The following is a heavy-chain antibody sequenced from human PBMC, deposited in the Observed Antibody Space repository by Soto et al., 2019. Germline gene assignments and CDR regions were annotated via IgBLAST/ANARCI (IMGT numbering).Heavy chain of an antibody. J-gene: IGHJ6*02. V-gene: IGHV2-70*01. CDR1: GFSLSTSGMC. Sequence: SGPTLVNPTQTLTLTCTFSGFSLSTSGMCVSWIRQPPGKALEWLALIDWDDDKYYSTSLKNMLTISKDTSQNQVVLTLTDMDPVDTATYYCARSYRSHAPYQVYGMDVWGQGTTVTVSS. D-gene: IGHD6-13*01. CDR3: ARSYRSHAPYQVYGMDV. CDR2: IDWDDDK.